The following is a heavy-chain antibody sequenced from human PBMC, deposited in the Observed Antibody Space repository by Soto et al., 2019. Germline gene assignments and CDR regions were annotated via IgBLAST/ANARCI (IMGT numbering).Heavy chain of an antibody. CDR1: GGSFSGYY. J-gene: IGHJ4*02. D-gene: IGHD5-18*01. V-gene: IGHV4-34*01. CDR2: INYSGST. CDR3: ASQRDTAMVFDY. Sequence: PSETLSLTCAVYGGSFSGYYWSWIRQPPGKGLEWIGEINYSGSTNYNPSLKSRVTISVDTSKNQFSLKLSSVTAADTAVYYCASQRDTAMVFDYWGQGTLVTVSS.